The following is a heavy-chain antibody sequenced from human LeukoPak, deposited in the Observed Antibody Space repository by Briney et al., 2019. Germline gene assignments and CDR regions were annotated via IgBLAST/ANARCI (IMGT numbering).Heavy chain of an antibody. J-gene: IGHJ4*02. Sequence: GGSLRLSCAASGFTFSSYAMHWVRQAPGKGLEWVAVISYDGSNKYYADSVKGRFTISRDNSKNTLYLQMNSLRAEDTAVYYCARDRVVGATTPGYWGQGTLVTVSS. CDR1: GFTFSSYA. D-gene: IGHD1-26*01. CDR2: ISYDGSNK. V-gene: IGHV3-30*04. CDR3: ARDRVVGATTPGY.